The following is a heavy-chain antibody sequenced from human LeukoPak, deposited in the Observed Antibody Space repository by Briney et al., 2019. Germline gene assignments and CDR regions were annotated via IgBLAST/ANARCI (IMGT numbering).Heavy chain of an antibody. CDR2: IYTSGST. D-gene: IGHD2-2*02. V-gene: IGHV4-4*07. Sequence: SEPLSLTCTVSGGSISSYYWSWIRQPAGKGLEWIGRIYTSGSTNYNPSLKSRVTMSVDTSKNQFSLKLSSVTAADTAVYYCARERAPHCSSTSCYMVSYYYYYMDVWGKGTTVTVSS. CDR3: ARERAPHCSSTSCYMVSYYYYYMDV. J-gene: IGHJ6*03. CDR1: GGSISSYY.